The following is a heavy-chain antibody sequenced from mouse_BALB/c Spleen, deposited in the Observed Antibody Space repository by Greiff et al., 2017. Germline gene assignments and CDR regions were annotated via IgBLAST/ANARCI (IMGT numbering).Heavy chain of an antibody. V-gene: IGHV5-12-2*01. Sequence: EVHLVESGGGLVKPGGSLKLSCAASGFTFSSYTMSWVRQTPEKRLEWVAYISNGGGSTYYPDTVKGRFTISRDNAKHTLYLQMISLKSEDTAMYYCARHYGSTLAYWGQGTALTVSS. CDR3: ARHYGSTLAY. J-gene: IGHJ2*01. CDR1: GFTFSSYT. CDR2: ISNGGGST. D-gene: IGHD1-1*01.